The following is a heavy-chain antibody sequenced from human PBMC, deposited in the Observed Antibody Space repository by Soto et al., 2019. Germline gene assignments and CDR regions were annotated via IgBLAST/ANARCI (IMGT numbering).Heavy chain of an antibody. CDR1: GFTFSSYS. Sequence: LRLSCAASGFTFSSYSMNWVRQAPGKGLEWVSSISSSSSYIYYADSVKGRFTISRDNAKNSLYLQMNSLRAEDTAVYYCAREKGAVAGTGAFDIWGQGTMVTVSS. V-gene: IGHV3-21*01. D-gene: IGHD6-19*01. J-gene: IGHJ3*02. CDR3: AREKGAVAGTGAFDI. CDR2: ISSSSSYI.